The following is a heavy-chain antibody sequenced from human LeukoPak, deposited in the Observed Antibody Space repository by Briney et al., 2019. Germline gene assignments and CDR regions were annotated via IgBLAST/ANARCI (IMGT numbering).Heavy chain of an antibody. Sequence: GESLKISCKGSGYSFTSYWIGWVRQMPGTGLVWVGIIYPGDSDTRYSPSFQGQVTISADKSISTAYLQWSSLKASDTAMYYCARRISSCSSTSCYIDYYYYMDVWGKGTTVTVSS. CDR2: IYPGDSDT. J-gene: IGHJ6*03. CDR1: GYSFTSYW. CDR3: ARRISSCSSTSCYIDYYYYMDV. V-gene: IGHV5-51*01. D-gene: IGHD2-2*02.